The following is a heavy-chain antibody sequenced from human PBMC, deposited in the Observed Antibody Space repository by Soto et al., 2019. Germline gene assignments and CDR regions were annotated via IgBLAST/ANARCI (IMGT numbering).Heavy chain of an antibody. J-gene: IGHJ5*02. CDR2: ISSNGDST. V-gene: IGHV3-64D*06. CDR3: VHPRSTVQIPPT. CDR1: GFTFSMFS. Sequence: GGAMRLSCSASGFTFSMFSMHWVRQAPGKGLEYVSGISSNGDSTYYADSVKGRFTISRDNSKNTLYLQMSSLRAVDTAVYYCVHPRSTVQIPPTWGQGTLVTVSS. D-gene: IGHD4-17*01.